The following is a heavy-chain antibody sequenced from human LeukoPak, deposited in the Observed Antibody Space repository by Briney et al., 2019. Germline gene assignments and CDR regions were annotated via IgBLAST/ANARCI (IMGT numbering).Heavy chain of an antibody. J-gene: IGHJ6*02. V-gene: IGHV3-21*01. D-gene: IGHD5-18*01. Sequence: GGSLRLSCAASGFTFSSYSMNWVRQAPGKGLEWVSSISSSSSYIYYADSVKGRFTISRDNAKNSLYLQMNSLRAEDTAVYYCARDQQLWSLAGPVMSYYYYGMDVWGQGTTVTVSS. CDR3: ARDQQLWSLAGPVMSYYYYGMDV. CDR1: GFTFSSYS. CDR2: ISSSSSYI.